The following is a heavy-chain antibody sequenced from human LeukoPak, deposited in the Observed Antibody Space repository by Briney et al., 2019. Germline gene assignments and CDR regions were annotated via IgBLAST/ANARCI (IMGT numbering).Heavy chain of an antibody. CDR1: GFTLSDYD. CDR3: ARVAKERVGGVYYFDY. D-gene: IGHD1-1*01. V-gene: IGHV3-13*01. CDR2: IGTAGDT. Sequence: PGGSLRLSCAASGFTLSDYDMHWVRQATGKGREWISAIGTAGDTYYTGSVKGRFTISREHAKNSLYLQVNSLRAGDTAVYYCARVAKERVGGVYYFDYWGQGTLVTVSS. J-gene: IGHJ4*02.